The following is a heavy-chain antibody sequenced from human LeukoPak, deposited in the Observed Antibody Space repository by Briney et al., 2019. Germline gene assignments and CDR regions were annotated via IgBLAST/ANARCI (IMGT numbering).Heavy chain of an antibody. J-gene: IGHJ4*02. D-gene: IGHD2-21*02. CDR1: GYSISSGFY. V-gene: IGHV4-38-2*02. CDR2: VYHGGSS. CDR3: ARRVGTSDCFDY. Sequence: SETLSLTRTVSGYSISSGFYWGWIRQPPGKGLEWIGNVYHGGSSYYNPSLKSRVTISLDTSKNQFSLNLYSVTAADTAVYYCARRVGTSDCFDYWGQGTLVTVSS.